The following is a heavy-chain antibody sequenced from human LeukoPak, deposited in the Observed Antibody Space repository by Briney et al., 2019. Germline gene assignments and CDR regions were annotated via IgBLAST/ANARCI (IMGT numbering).Heavy chain of an antibody. J-gene: IGHJ5*02. V-gene: IGHV4-34*01. D-gene: IGHD2-2*01. CDR3: ARRVVVPAANDWFDP. Sequence: ASETLSLTCTVYGGSFSGYYWSWIRQPPGKGLEWIGEINHSGSTNYNPSLKSRVTISVDTSKNQFSLKLSSVTAADTAVYYCARRVVVPAANDWFDPWGQGTLVTVSS. CDR2: INHSGST. CDR1: GGSFSGYY.